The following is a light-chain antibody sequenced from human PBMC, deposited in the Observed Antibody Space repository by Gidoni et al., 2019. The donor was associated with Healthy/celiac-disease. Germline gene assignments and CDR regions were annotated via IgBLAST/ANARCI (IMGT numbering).Light chain of an antibody. Sequence: ELVLTQSPATLSLSPGERATLSCRASQSVSSYLAWYQQKHVQAPRLLIYDASNSATGIPARFSGSGSGTDFTLTISSLEPEDFAVYYCQQRSNWPPRYTFGQGTKLEIK. V-gene: IGKV3-11*01. CDR3: QQRSNWPPRYT. CDR2: DAS. J-gene: IGKJ2*01. CDR1: QSVSSY.